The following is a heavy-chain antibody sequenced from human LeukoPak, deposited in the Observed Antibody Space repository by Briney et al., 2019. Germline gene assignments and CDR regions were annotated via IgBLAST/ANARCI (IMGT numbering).Heavy chain of an antibody. J-gene: IGHJ5*02. CDR3: AKDPGPRGGWASNWFDP. CDR1: GFTFRNYG. V-gene: IGHV3-30*18. Sequence: PGGSLRLSCAASGFTFRNYGMHWVRQAPGKGLEWVAVISYDGSNKYYADSVKGRFTISRDNSKNSLYLQMNSLRTEDTAFYYCAKDPGPRGGWASNWFDPWGQGTLVTVSS. CDR2: ISYDGSNK. D-gene: IGHD6-19*01.